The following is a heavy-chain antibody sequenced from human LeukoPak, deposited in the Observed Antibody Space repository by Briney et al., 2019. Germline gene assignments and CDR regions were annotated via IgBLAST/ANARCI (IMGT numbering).Heavy chain of an antibody. CDR1: GGSISSSSYY. D-gene: IGHD3-10*01. CDR3: ARHRGSGSFNFDY. CDR2: IYYSGST. J-gene: IGHJ4*02. Sequence: SETLSLTCTVSGGSISSSSYYWGWIRQPPGKGLEWIGSIYYSGSTYYNPSLKSRVTISVDTSKNQFSLKLSSVPAADTPVYXXARHRGSGSFNFDYWGQGTLVTVSS. V-gene: IGHV4-39*01.